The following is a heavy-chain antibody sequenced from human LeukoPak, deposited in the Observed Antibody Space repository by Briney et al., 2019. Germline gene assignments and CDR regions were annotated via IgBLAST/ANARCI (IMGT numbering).Heavy chain of an antibody. CDR1: GFTFSSYG. D-gene: IGHD3-10*01. V-gene: IGHV3-30*03. J-gene: IGHJ3*02. Sequence: GGSLRLSCAASGFTFSSYGMHWVRQAPGKGLEWVAVISYDGSNKYYADSVKGRFTISRDNSKNTLYLQMNSLRAEDTAVYYCVRGGWAFDIWGQGTMVTVSS. CDR3: VRGGWAFDI. CDR2: ISYDGSNK.